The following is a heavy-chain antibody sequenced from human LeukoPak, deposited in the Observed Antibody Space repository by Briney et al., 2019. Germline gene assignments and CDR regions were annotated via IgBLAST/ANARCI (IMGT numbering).Heavy chain of an antibody. CDR2: VNYIDSP. D-gene: IGHD6-19*01. Sequence: SETLSLTCTVSTRSIRSGSYYWRWIRQPPGKGLKWIGYVNYIDSPNYNRPIKTRVTISLDTSKNQFSLRLTSVTAADAAVYYGTKATKWLAFDSWGRGTLVTVSS. V-gene: IGHV4-61*01. CDR1: TRSIRSGSYY. CDR3: TKATKWLAFDS. J-gene: IGHJ4*02.